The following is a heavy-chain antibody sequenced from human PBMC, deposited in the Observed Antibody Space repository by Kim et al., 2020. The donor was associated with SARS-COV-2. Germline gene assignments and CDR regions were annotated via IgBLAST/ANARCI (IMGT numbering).Heavy chain of an antibody. V-gene: IGHV3-21*01. J-gene: IGHJ1*01. Sequence: GGSLRLSCSASGFTFSGYSMNWVRQAPGKGLEWVASISSSSVYIYYGDSVKGRFTVSRDNAKNSLFLQMNSLRAEDTAVYYCARDTIIEPLGRRFGDWG. CDR1: GFTFSGYS. CDR3: ARDTIIEPLGRRFGD. CDR2: ISSSSVYI. D-gene: IGHD3-16*01.